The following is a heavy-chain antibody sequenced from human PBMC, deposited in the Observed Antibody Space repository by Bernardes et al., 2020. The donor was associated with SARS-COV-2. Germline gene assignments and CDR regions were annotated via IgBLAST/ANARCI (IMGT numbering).Heavy chain of an antibody. D-gene: IGHD3-10*01. CDR2: IGSSSGDI. CDR1: GFTFSNHG. J-gene: IGHJ4*02. V-gene: IGHV3-21*05. CDR3: ARRPIIEARAGLDY. Sequence: GGSLRLSCAASGFTFSNHGMYWVRQAPGKGLEWLSYIGSSSGDINYADSVKGRFMVSRDNAKNSLYLQMDSLRDEDTAVYYCARRPIIEARAGLDYWGQGTLVTVSS.